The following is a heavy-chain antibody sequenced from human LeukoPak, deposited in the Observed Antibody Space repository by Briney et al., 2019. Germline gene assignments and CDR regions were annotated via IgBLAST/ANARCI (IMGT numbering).Heavy chain of an antibody. J-gene: IGHJ4*02. CDR2: ISGSGGST. D-gene: IGHD3-10*01. CDR1: GLTFRTYA. CDR3: TKGPRTVRFGDRHKGIFDY. V-gene: IGHV3-23*01. Sequence: GGSLRLSCAASGLTFRTYAMSWVRQAPGKGLEWVSAISGSGGSTYYADSVKGRFTISRDNSKNTLYLQMNSLRSEDTAVYYCTKGPRTVRFGDRHKGIFDYWGQGTLVTVSS.